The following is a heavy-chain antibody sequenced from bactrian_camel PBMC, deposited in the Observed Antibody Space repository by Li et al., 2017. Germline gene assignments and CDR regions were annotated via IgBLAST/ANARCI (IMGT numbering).Heavy chain of an antibody. CDR1: GDSISAYQ. CDR3: AADRLRFNLGSGYRF. CDR2: LDSDGGT. V-gene: IGHV3S9*01. Sequence: HVQLVESGGGLVQPGGSLRLSCTASGDSISAYQMAWFRRRLENGREGVAYLDSDGGTDYTYSVAGRFTISKDNAKNTLYLQMNNLRVEDTAVYHCAADRLRFNLGSGYRFWGQGTQVTVS. D-gene: IGHD1*01. J-gene: IGHJ4*01.